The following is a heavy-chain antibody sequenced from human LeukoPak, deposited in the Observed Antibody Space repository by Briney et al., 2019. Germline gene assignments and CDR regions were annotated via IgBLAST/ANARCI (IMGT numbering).Heavy chain of an antibody. Sequence: GASVKVSCKASGYTFTSYGISWVRQAPGQGLEWMGWISAYNGNTNYAQKLQGRVTMTTDTSTSTAYMELRSLRSDDTAVYYCARNPGYCSSTSCYPTNWFDPWGQGTLVTVSS. V-gene: IGHV1-18*01. J-gene: IGHJ5*02. CDR1: GYTFTSYG. CDR2: ISAYNGNT. D-gene: IGHD2-2*01. CDR3: ARNPGYCSSTSCYPTNWFDP.